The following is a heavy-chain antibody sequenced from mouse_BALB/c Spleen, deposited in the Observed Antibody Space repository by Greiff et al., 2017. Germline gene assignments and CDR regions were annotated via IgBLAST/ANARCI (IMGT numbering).Heavy chain of an antibody. V-gene: IGHV14-1*02. Sequence: VQLKQSGAELVRPGALVKLSCKASGFNITDYYMHWVKQRPEQGLEWIGWIDPENGNTIYDPKFQGKASITADTSSNTAYLQLSSLTSEDTAVCFCASGEGDYRDYGMGYWGEGNPVTVSA. CDR1: GFNITDYY. CDR2: IDPENGNT. CDR3: ASGEGDYRDYGMGY. J-gene: IGHJ1*01. D-gene: IGHD2-12*01.